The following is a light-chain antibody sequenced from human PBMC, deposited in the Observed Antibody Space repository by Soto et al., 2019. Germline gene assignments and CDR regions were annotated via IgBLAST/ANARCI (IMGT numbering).Light chain of an antibody. CDR3: CSYAGSSTQV. J-gene: IGLJ1*01. CDR1: SSDVGSYNL. CDR2: EVS. Sequence: LTQPASVSGSPGQSITISCTGTSSDVGSYNLVSWYQQHPGKAPKLMIYEVSKRPSGVSNRFSGSKSGNTASLTISGLQAEDEADYYCCSYAGSSTQVFGTGTKVTVL. V-gene: IGLV2-23*02.